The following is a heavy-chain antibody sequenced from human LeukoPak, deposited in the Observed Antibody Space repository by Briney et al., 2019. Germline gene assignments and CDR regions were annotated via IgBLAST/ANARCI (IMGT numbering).Heavy chain of an antibody. J-gene: IGHJ4*02. CDR1: GYTFTGYY. CDR3: AREWIQLWLPRAGYYFDY. V-gene: IGHV1-2*02. CDR2: INPNRGGT. Sequence: ASVKVSCKASGYTFTGYYMHWVRQAPGQGLEWMGWINPNRGGTNYAQKFQGRVTMTRDTSISTAYMELSRLRSDDTAVYYCAREWIQLWLPRAGYYFDYWGQGTLVTVSS. D-gene: IGHD5-18*01.